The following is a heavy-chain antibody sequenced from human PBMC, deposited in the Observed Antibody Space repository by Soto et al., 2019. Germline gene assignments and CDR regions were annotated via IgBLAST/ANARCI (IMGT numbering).Heavy chain of an antibody. CDR2: ISGSGGST. D-gene: IGHD2-8*01. Sequence: EVQLLESGGGLVQPGGSLRLSCAASGFTFSSYAMSWVRQAPGQGLEWVSAISGSGGSTYYADSVKGRFTISRDNSKNTLYLQRNGLRAEYTAVYYWANQGGVCTNGVCYPYGDDAFDIWGQGTMVTVSS. V-gene: IGHV3-23*01. CDR1: GFTFSSYA. CDR3: ANQGGVCTNGVCYPYGDDAFDI. J-gene: IGHJ3*02.